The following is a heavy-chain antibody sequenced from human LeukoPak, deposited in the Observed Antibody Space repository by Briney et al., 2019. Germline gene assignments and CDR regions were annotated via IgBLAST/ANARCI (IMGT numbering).Heavy chain of an antibody. J-gene: IGHJ3*02. CDR3: AREQVDGSVVGAFDI. CDR2: IYTSGST. CDR1: GGSISSYY. D-gene: IGHD2-15*01. Sequence: SETLSLTCTVSGGSISSYYCSWIRQPAGKGLEWIGRIYTSGSTNYNPSLKSRVTMSVDTSKNQFSLKLSSVTAADTAVYYCAREQVDGSVVGAFDIWGQGTMVTVSS. V-gene: IGHV4-4*07.